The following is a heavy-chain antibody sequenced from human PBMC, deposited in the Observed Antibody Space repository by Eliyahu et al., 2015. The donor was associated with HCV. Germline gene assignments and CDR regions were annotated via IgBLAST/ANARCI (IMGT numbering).Heavy chain of an antibody. Sequence: EVQLVESGGGLVRPGRSLRLSXAGXGFSFGDWTLSGLRQAPGKGLGWVGLIRSKXDGGSTDFAASVRGGFSISRDDSKNTAYLQMNGLRTEDTAVYYCSRVSSYYNILTGYLNYRYYYMDVWGKGTTVTVSS. CDR2: IRSKXDGGST. CDR3: SRVSSYYNILTGYLNYRYYYMDV. D-gene: IGHD3-9*01. J-gene: IGHJ6*03. V-gene: IGHV3-49*05. CDR1: GFSFGDWT.